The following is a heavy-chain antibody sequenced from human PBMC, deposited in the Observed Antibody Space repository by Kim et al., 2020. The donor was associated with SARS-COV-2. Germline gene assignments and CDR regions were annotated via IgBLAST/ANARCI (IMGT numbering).Heavy chain of an antibody. CDR2: INHSGST. D-gene: IGHD6-19*01. CDR3: ARGGGEAVAGTGVDY. V-gene: IGHV4-34*01. CDR1: GGSFSGYY. Sequence: SETLSLTCAVYGGSFSGYYWSWIRQPPGKGLEWIGEINHSGSTNYNPSLKSRVTISVDTSKNQFSLKLSSVTAADTAVYYCARGGGEAVAGTGVDYWGQGTLVTVSS. J-gene: IGHJ4*02.